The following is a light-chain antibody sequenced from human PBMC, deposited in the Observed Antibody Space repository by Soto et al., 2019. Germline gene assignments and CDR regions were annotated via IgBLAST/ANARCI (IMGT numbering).Light chain of an antibody. Sequence: QSVLTQPPSVSGAPGQRVTISCTGSSSNIGAGYDVHWYQQFPGTAPKLLIYGNSNRPSGVPDRFSGSKSGTSASLAITGLQDEDEADYYCQSYDSSLSGVFGSGTKVTVL. CDR3: QSYDSSLSGV. J-gene: IGLJ1*01. V-gene: IGLV1-40*01. CDR2: GNS. CDR1: SSNIGAGYD.